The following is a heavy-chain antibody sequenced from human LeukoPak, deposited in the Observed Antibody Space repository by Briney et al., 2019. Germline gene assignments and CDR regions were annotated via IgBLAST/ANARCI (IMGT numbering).Heavy chain of an antibody. D-gene: IGHD3-3*01. CDR1: GFTFSSYS. Sequence: GGSLRLSCAASGFTFSSYSMSWVRQAPGKGLEWVSYISSSSSTIYYADSVKGRFTISRDNAKNSLYLQMNSLRPEDTAVYYCARDQSYYGVWGQGTLVTVSS. J-gene: IGHJ4*02. CDR2: ISSSSSTI. V-gene: IGHV3-48*01. CDR3: ARDQSYYGV.